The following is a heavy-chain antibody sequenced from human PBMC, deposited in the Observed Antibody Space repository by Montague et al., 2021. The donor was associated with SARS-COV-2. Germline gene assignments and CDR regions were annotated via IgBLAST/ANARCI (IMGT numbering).Heavy chain of an antibody. Sequence: SDTLSLTCAVYDGSFSDYSWTWIRQPPGKGLEWIGEINHRGRTNYNPSLKSRVTISVDTSKNQFSLKMTSVTAADTAVYYCARGRQHINMVVVVVTGGEYCFDFWGQGTLVAVSS. CDR2: INHRGRT. CDR1: DGSFSDYS. J-gene: IGHJ4*02. CDR3: ARGRQHINMVVVVVTGGEYCFDF. V-gene: IGHV4-34*01. D-gene: IGHD3-22*01.